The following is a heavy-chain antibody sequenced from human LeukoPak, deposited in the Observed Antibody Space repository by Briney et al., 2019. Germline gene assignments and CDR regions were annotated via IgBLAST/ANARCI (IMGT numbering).Heavy chain of an antibody. V-gene: IGHV4-34*10. CDR1: GGSFSDFY. CDR2: IYHSGTT. Sequence: SETLSLTCAVHGGSFSDFYWGWIRQPPGKGLEWIGNIYHSGTTFYNPSLKSRVTMSLHTSKNQFSLNLRSVTAADAAVYFCARIDWYLRGGAFDIWGQGTMVTVSS. CDR3: ARIDWYLRGGAFDI. D-gene: IGHD3-9*01. J-gene: IGHJ3*02.